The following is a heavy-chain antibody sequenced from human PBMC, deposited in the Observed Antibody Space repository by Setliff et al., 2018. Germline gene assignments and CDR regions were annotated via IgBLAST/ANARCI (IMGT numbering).Heavy chain of an antibody. D-gene: IGHD2-2*01. Sequence: ASVKVSCKPSGYAFITFGMSWVRQAPGQGLEWMGWMSPVYGIANYARRFQGRVTLTADTSTTTACLELASLRDDDTAVYFCARFGGSCSSSSCYASDLWGQGTMVTVSS. CDR2: MSPVYGIA. V-gene: IGHV1-18*01. CDR3: ARFGGSCSSSSCYASDL. CDR1: GYAFITFG. J-gene: IGHJ3*01.